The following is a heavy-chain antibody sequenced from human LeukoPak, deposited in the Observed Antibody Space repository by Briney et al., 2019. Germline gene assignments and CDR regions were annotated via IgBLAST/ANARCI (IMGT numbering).Heavy chain of an antibody. J-gene: IGHJ4*02. V-gene: IGHV3-33*01. CDR2: IWYDGSKK. CDR1: GFTFSSYG. Sequence: GESLRLSCAASGFTFSSYGMHWVRQAPGKGLEWVAVIWYDGSKKYYGDSVNGRYTIYSDNSKNTLYVQMNSLRAGDTAVYYCARDRVSSVDYWGQGTLVTVSS. CDR3: ARDRVSSVDY. D-gene: IGHD6-6*01.